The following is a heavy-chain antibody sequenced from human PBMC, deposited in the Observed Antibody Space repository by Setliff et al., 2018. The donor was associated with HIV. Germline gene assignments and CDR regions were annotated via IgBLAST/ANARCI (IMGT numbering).Heavy chain of an antibody. J-gene: IGHJ4*02. CDR1: DDSVSTFY. CDR3: AKGAGFYGDYTFDY. Sequence: PSETLSLTCTVSDDSVSTFYWNWIRQPPGKGLEWIGYIYSTGSTNYNPSLQSRVSISMDASKNKFSLKVTSVTSADTAVYYCAKGAGFYGDYTFDYWGQGNLVTVSS. CDR2: IYSTGST. V-gene: IGHV4-59*02. D-gene: IGHD4-17*01.